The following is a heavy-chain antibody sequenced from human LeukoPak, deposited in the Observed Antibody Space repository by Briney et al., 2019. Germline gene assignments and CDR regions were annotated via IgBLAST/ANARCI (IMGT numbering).Heavy chain of an antibody. CDR2: IYHSGST. CDR3: ARGGWSSLDY. V-gene: IGHV4-30-2*01. J-gene: IGHJ4*02. Sequence: SETLSLTCTVSGGSISSGGYYWSWIRQPPGKGLEWIGYIYHSGSTYYNPSLKSRVTISVDRSKNQFSLKLSSVTAADTAVYYCARGGWSSLDYWGQGTLVTVSS. D-gene: IGHD6-19*01. CDR1: GGSISSGGYY.